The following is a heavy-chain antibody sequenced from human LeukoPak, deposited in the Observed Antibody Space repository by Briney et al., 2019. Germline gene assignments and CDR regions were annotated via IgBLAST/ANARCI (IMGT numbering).Heavy chain of an antibody. CDR2: GKADGSEE. CDR1: GFTFSSHS. V-gene: IGHV3-7*01. D-gene: IGHD3-16*01. J-gene: IGHJ4*02. CDR3: ARLLHYESRAYRPVDC. Sequence: QPGGSLRLSCAASGFTFSSHSMRWVRQAPGKGLGGVANGKADGSEENYVDSVKGRFTISRDNAITSLYLQMNRMRAEDTAVYLGARLLHYESRAYRPVDCWGQGTLVSVSS.